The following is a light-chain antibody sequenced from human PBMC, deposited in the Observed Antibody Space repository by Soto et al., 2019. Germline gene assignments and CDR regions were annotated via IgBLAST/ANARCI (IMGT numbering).Light chain of an antibody. J-gene: IGKJ1*01. CDR3: QQYGSSPTT. Sequence: EIVLTQSQGPLSLSPGERATLSCRASQSVSSSYLAWYQQKPGQAPRLLIYGASSRATGIPDRFSGSGSGTDFTLTISRLEREDFAVYYCQQYGSSPTTFGRGTKVDIK. CDR2: GAS. V-gene: IGKV3-20*01. CDR1: QSVSSSY.